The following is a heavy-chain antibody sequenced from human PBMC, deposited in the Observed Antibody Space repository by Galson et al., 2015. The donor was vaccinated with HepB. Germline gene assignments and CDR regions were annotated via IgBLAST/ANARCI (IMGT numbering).Heavy chain of an antibody. V-gene: IGHV1-18*01. D-gene: IGHD3-22*01. CDR1: GYSFTSYG. CDR3: ARARYSSSPPDY. Sequence: SVKVSCKASGYSFTSYGISWVRQAPRQGLEWMGWIRGNNGDTNYAQKLQGRVTMTTDTSTSTAYMELRSLRSDDTAVYYCARARYSSSPPDYRGQGTLVTVSS. CDR2: IRGNNGDT. J-gene: IGHJ4*02.